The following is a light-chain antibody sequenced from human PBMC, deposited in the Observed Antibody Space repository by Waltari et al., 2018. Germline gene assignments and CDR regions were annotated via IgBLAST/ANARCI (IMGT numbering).Light chain of an antibody. CDR1: QSIRNY. CDR2: AAS. Sequence: DIQLTQSPSSLSASVGDRFTISFRESQSIRNYVNWYQQKPGHAPKIVRYAASILARGVPSRFSGSGSGTDFTLTIRGLQPEDVATYYCPQTVTSPYLNFGGGTKVEI. J-gene: IGKJ4*01. CDR3: PQTVTSPYLN. V-gene: IGKV1-39*01.